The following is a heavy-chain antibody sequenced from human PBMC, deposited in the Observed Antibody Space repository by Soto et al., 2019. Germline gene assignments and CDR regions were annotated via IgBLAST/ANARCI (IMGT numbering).Heavy chain of an antibody. V-gene: IGHV4-39*01. Sequence: SETLSLTCVVSDGSISSSSYYWGWIRQPPGKGLEWIGSIYYSGSTYYNPSLKSRVTISVDTSKNQFSLKLSSVTAADTAVYYCACIFSGGYGYGFYYYGMEVWGQGTTVTVSS. J-gene: IGHJ6*02. D-gene: IGHD5-18*01. CDR3: ACIFSGGYGYGFYYYGMEV. CDR1: DGSISSSSYY. CDR2: IYYSGST.